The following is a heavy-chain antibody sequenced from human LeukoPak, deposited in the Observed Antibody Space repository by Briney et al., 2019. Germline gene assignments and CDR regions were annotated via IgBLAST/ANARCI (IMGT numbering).Heavy chain of an antibody. D-gene: IGHD3-10*01. CDR2: ISSSSSYI. CDR1: GFTFSSYS. J-gene: IGHJ4*02. Sequence: GGSLRLSCAASGFTFSSYSMNWVRQAPGKGLEWVSSISSSSSYIYYADSVKGRFTISRDNSKNTLYLQMNSLRAEDTAVYYCAREQRYYYGSGSGEFDYWGQGTLVTVSS. CDR3: AREQRYYYGSGSGEFDY. V-gene: IGHV3-21*01.